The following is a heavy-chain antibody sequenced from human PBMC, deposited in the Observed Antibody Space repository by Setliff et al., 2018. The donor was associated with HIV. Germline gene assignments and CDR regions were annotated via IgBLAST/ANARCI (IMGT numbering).Heavy chain of an antibody. CDR3: ASQTGGRRAFEI. Sequence: ASVKVSCKASGYTFTKYGIIWVRQAPGQGLEWMGWIGADNGNTNYAQKFQGRVTMTTDTSTSTVYMELGSLRSDDTAVYYCASQTGGRRAFEIWGQGTVVTVSS. V-gene: IGHV1-18*04. CDR2: IGADNGNT. D-gene: IGHD3-16*01. J-gene: IGHJ3*02. CDR1: GYTFTKYG.